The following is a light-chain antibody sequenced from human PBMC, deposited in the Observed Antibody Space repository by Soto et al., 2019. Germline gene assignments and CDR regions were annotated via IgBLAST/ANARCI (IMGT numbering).Light chain of an antibody. CDR1: QSVGSNY. V-gene: IGKV3-20*01. J-gene: IGKJ1*01. CDR2: GVS. CDR3: QQYLSSQWT. Sequence: EVVLTQSPGTVSLSPGERATLSCRASQSVGSNYLAWYQQQPGQAPRLLMYGVSKRATGIPDRFSGSGSGTDFILTISRLEPEDFVVYYCQQYLSSQWTFGQGTKVEIK.